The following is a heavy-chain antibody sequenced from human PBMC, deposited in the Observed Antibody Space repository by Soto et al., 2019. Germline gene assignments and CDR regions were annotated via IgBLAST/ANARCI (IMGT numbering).Heavy chain of an antibody. V-gene: IGHV3-23*01. Sequence: GGSLRLSCAASGFTFSSYAMSWVRQAPGKGLEWVSAISGSGGSTYYADSVKGRFTISRDNSKNTLYLQMNSLRAEDTAVYYCAAKTGELSLYPYYMDVWGKGTTVTVSS. CDR2: ISGSGGST. CDR1: GFTFSSYA. D-gene: IGHD3-16*02. CDR3: AAKTGELSLYPYYMDV. J-gene: IGHJ6*03.